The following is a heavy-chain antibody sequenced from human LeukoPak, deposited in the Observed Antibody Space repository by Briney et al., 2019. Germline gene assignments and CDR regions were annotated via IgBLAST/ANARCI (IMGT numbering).Heavy chain of an antibody. J-gene: IGHJ4*02. D-gene: IGHD3-22*01. CDR2: IKQDGSEK. Sequence: GGSLRLSCAASGFTFSSYWMSWVRQAPGKGLEWVANIKQDGSEKYYVDSVKGRFTISRDNAKNSLYLQMNSLRAEDTAVYYCAREAYYYDSSGYWSILDYWGQGTLVTVSS. V-gene: IGHV3-7*01. CDR1: GFTFSSYW. CDR3: AREAYYYDSSGYWSILDY.